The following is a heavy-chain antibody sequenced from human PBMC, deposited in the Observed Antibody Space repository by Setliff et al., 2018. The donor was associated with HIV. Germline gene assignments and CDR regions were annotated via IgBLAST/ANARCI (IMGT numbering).Heavy chain of an antibody. Sequence: PSETLSLSCAASGFLFSSYSMTWVRQAPGKGLEWVSSIRTDGDATYYADSVKGRFTISRDNSKNTLYLQMNSLRAEDTAVYYCAKDGYSDYLNSYFDYWGQGTLVTVSS. D-gene: IGHD4-17*01. CDR3: AKDGYSDYLNSYFDY. J-gene: IGHJ4*02. V-gene: IGHV3-23*01. CDR1: GFLFSSYS. CDR2: IRTDGDAT.